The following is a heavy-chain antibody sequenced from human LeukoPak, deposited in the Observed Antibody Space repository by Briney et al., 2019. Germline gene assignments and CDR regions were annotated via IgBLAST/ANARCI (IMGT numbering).Heavy chain of an antibody. Sequence: PGGSLRLSCAASGFTFSSYNMNWVRQAPGKGLEWVSYISSGSSTTYYADSVKGRFTVSRDNAKNSLYLQMNSLRAEDMAVYYCARASCSGGSCYADYWGQGTLVTVSS. CDR1: GFTFSSYN. V-gene: IGHV3-48*01. CDR3: ARASCSGGSCYADY. CDR2: ISSGSSTT. J-gene: IGHJ4*02. D-gene: IGHD2-15*01.